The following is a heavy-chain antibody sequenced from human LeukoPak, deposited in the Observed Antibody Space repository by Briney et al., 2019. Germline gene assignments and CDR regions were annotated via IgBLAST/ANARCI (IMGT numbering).Heavy chain of an antibody. Sequence: GGSLRLSCAASGFTFSIYWMHWVRQAPGKGLVWVSRIKSDGSTNYADSVKGRFTISRDNAKNTLSLQMNSLRAEDTGVYYCARAPSEIGGYYPEYFRHWGQGTLVTVSS. CDR3: ARAPSEIGGYYPEYFRH. V-gene: IGHV3-74*01. CDR2: IKSDGST. J-gene: IGHJ1*01. CDR1: GFTFSIYW. D-gene: IGHD3-22*01.